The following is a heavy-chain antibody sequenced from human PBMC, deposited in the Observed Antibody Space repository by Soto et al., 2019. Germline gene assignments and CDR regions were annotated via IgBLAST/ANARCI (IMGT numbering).Heavy chain of an antibody. J-gene: IGHJ4*02. D-gene: IGHD3-3*01. Sequence: SETLSLTCTVSLCSVSSGSYYWSCIRQPPGKGLEWIGYIYYSGSTNYNPSLKSRVTISVDTSKNQFSLKLSSVTAADTAVYYCARGYYDFWSGSPPFEYRGQGTLVTVSS. CDR1: LCSVSSGSYY. CDR3: ARGYYDFWSGSPPFEY. CDR2: IYYSGST. V-gene: IGHV4-61*01.